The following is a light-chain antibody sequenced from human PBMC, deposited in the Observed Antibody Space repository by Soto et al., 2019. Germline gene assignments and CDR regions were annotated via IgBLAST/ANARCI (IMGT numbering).Light chain of an antibody. Sequence: DIQMTQSPSTLSASLGDRVTLTCRTSQSISSWLAWYQQKPGKAPKLLIYDASSLESGVPSRFSGSGSGTEFTLTISSLQPDDFATYYCQQFNSYSTFGQGTKVDIK. CDR3: QQFNSYST. J-gene: IGKJ1*01. CDR1: QSISSW. CDR2: DAS. V-gene: IGKV1-5*01.